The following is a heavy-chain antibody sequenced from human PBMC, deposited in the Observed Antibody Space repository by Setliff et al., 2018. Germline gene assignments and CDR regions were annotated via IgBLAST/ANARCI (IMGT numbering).Heavy chain of an antibody. V-gene: IGHV4-30-4*08. Sequence: PSETLSLTCTVSGGSISSCDYYWSWIRQPPGKGLEWIGYIYSSGSTYYNPSLKSRVSISVDTSKNQFSLKLSSVPAADTAVYYCARESRYYYDNLGTLDYWGQGTLVTVSS. J-gene: IGHJ4*02. CDR3: ARESRYYYDNLGTLDY. CDR1: GGSISSCDYY. CDR2: IYSSGST. D-gene: IGHD3-22*01.